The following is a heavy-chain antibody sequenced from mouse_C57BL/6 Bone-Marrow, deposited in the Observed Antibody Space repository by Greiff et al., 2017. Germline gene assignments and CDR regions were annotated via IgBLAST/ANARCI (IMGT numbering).Heavy chain of an antibody. CDR2: IDPSDSYT. CDR1: GYTFTSYW. V-gene: IGHV1-50*01. D-gene: IGHD2-12*01. CDR3: ARGTDDVDFDY. Sequence: QVQLQQPGAELVKPGASVKLSCKASGYTFTSYWMQWVKQRPGQGLAWIGEIDPSDSYTNYNQKFKGKATLTVDTSSSTAYMQLSSLTSEDSAVYYCARGTDDVDFDYWGQGTTLTVSS. J-gene: IGHJ2*01.